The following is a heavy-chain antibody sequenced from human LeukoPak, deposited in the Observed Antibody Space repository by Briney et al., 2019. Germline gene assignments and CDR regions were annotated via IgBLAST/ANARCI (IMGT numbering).Heavy chain of an antibody. CDR3: AKGVYYYDY. V-gene: IGHV3-7*01. D-gene: IGHD2/OR15-2a*01. Sequence: PGGSLRLSCAASGFTFSSYWMSWVRQAPGKGLEWVANTKEDESEKYYVDSVKGRFTISRDNAKNSLYLQMNSLRAGDTAVYYCAKGVYYYDYWGQGTLVTVSS. CDR1: GFTFSSYW. J-gene: IGHJ4*02. CDR2: TKEDESEK.